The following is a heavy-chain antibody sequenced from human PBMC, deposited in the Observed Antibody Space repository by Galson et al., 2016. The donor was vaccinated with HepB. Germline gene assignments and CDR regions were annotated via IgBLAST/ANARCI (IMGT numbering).Heavy chain of an antibody. V-gene: IGHV3-23*01. J-gene: IGHJ6*02. CDR3: TKGFCSGGTCTSRDFYYGMDF. CDR2: IPGSGGST. D-gene: IGHD2-15*01. Sequence: SLRLSCAGSGFSFNMYAMTWVRQAPGKGLEWVSGIPGSGGSTHYADSVKGRFTISRDNSKNTVNLQMTNMRGDDTAVYYCTKGFCSGGTCTSRDFYYGMDFWGQGTTVIVSS. CDR1: GFSFNMYA.